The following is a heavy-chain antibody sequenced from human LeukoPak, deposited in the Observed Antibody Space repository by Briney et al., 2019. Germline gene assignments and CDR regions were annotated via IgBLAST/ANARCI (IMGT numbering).Heavy chain of an antibody. CDR3: AKEGVRGYSYGYMDY. V-gene: IGHV3-30*02. CDR1: GFTFSSYG. Sequence: PGGSLRLTCAASGFTFSSYGMHWVRQAPGKGLEWVAFIRHDGSNKYYADSVKGRVTISRDNSKNTLYLQMNSLRAGDTAVYYCAKEGVRGYSYGYMDYWGQGTLVTVSS. CDR2: IRHDGSNK. D-gene: IGHD5-18*01. J-gene: IGHJ4*02.